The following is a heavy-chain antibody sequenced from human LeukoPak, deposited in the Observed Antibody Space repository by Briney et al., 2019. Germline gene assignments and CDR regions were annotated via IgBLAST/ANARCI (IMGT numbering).Heavy chain of an antibody. D-gene: IGHD5/OR15-5a*01. Sequence: SETLSLTCTVSGGSISSYYWSWIRQPPGKGLEWIGYIYYSGSTNYNPSLKSRVTISVDTSKNQFSLKLSSVTAADTAVYYCARDCLGYSDYWGQGTLVTVSS. J-gene: IGHJ4*02. CDR3: ARDCLGYSDY. V-gene: IGHV4-59*12. CDR2: IYYSGST. CDR1: GGSISSYY.